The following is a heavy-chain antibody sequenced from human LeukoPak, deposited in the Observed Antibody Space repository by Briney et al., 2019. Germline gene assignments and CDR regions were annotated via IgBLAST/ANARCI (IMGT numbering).Heavy chain of an antibody. J-gene: IGHJ3*02. V-gene: IGHV4-59*08. D-gene: IGHD2-8*01. CDR1: GSSISSYY. Sequence: SETLSLTCTVSGSSISSYYWSWIRQPPGKGLEWIGYIYYSGSTNYNPSLKSRVTISVDTSKNQFSLKLSSVTAADTAVYYCARHETGVYFDAFDIWGQGTMVTVSS. CDR3: ARHETGVYFDAFDI. CDR2: IYYSGST.